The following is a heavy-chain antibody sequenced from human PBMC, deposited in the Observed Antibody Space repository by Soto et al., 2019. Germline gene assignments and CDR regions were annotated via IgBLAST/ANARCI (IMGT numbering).Heavy chain of an antibody. D-gene: IGHD6-19*01. CDR1: GGSISSSNW. CDR2: TYHSGST. Sequence: QVQLQESGPGLLKPSGTLSLTCTVSGGSISSSNWWSWVRQPPGKGLEWIAETYHSGSTNYNPSLESRVNMSGDKFKNQFSLKVKSVNAADTAVYYCARRGSGFDYWGQGTLVTVSS. J-gene: IGHJ4*02. V-gene: IGHV4-4*02. CDR3: ARRGSGFDY.